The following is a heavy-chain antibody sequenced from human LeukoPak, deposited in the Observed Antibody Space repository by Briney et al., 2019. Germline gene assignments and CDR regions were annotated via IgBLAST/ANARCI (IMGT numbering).Heavy chain of an antibody. CDR3: AKADGGQWPSSYYYYYMDV. Sequence: GGSLRLSCAASGFTFSNAWMSWVRQAPGKGLDWVSAIVSSGDSTYYADSVKGRFTISRDNSKNTLYLQMNSLRAEDRAVYYCAKADGGQWPSSYYYYYMDVWGKGTTVTVSS. CDR1: GFTFSNAW. J-gene: IGHJ6*03. CDR2: IVSSGDST. D-gene: IGHD6-19*01. V-gene: IGHV3-23*01.